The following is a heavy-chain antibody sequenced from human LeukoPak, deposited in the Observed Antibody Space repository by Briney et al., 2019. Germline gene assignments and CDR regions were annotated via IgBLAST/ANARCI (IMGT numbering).Heavy chain of an antibody. Sequence: SETLSLTCTVPGGSISSSSYYWGWIRQPPGKGLEWIGSIYYSGSTYYNPSLKSRVTISVDTSKNRFSLKLSSVTAADTAVYYCARRGTGIVVVPAASLAFDIWGQGTMVTVSS. V-gene: IGHV4-39*01. J-gene: IGHJ3*02. CDR3: ARRGTGIVVVPAASLAFDI. CDR1: GGSISSSSYY. CDR2: IYYSGST. D-gene: IGHD2-2*01.